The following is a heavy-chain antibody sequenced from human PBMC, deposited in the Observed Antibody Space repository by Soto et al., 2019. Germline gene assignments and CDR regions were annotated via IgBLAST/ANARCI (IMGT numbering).Heavy chain of an antibody. D-gene: IGHD5-18*01. CDR3: ARDATAMVIGNAFDI. CDR2: IYTNMNT. J-gene: IGHJ3*02. Sequence: QLQESGPGLVKPSETLSLTCTVSVASISGYYWSWIRLPAGKGLEWIGRIYTNMNTNYNPSLKSRVTMSVDTSKNQSSLKMSSVTAADPAVYYCARDATAMVIGNAFDIWGHGTMVTVSS. CDR1: VASISGYY. V-gene: IGHV4-4*07.